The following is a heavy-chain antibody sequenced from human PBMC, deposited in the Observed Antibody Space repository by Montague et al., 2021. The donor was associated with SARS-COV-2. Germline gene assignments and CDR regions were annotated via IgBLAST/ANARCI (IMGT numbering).Heavy chain of an antibody. J-gene: IGHJ6*02. CDR2: INHSGST. CDR3: AGGELELHIRDYYYGMDV. Sequence: SETLSLTCTVYGGSFSGYYWSWIRQPPGKGLEWIGEINHSGSTKYNPPLKSRVTISVDTSKNQFSLKLSSVTAADTAVYYCAGGELELHIRDYYYGMDVWGQGTTVTVSS. V-gene: IGHV4-34*01. CDR1: GGSFSGYY. D-gene: IGHD1-7*01.